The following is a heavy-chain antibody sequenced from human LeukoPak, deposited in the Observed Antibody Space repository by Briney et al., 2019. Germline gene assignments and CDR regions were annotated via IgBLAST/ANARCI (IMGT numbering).Heavy chain of an antibody. CDR1: GFTFSDYY. V-gene: IGHV3-11*01. D-gene: IGHD2-2*01. CDR3: ARGGYCSSTSCYGAFDY. Sequence: GGSLRLSCAAPGFTFSDYYMSWIRQAPGKGLEWVSYISSSGSTIYYADSVKGRFTISRDNAKNSLYLQMNSLRAEDTAVYYCARGGYCSSTSCYGAFDYWGQGTLVTVSS. CDR2: ISSSGSTI. J-gene: IGHJ4*02.